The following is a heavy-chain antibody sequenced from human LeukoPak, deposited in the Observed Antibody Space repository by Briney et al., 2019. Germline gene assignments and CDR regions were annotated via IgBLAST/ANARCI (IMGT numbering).Heavy chain of an antibody. Sequence: PSETLSLTCTVSGGSISSSSYYWGWIRQPPGKGLEWIGSIYYSGSTYYNPSLKSRVTISVDTSKNQFSLKLSSVTAADTAVYYCARDRPAIVVVPEPVEGAFDIWGQGTMVTVSS. CDR3: ARDRPAIVVVPEPVEGAFDI. J-gene: IGHJ3*02. D-gene: IGHD2-2*01. V-gene: IGHV4-39*07. CDR2: IYYSGST. CDR1: GGSISSSSYY.